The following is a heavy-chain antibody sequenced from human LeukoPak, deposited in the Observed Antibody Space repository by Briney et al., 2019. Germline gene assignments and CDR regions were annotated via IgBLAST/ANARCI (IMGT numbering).Heavy chain of an antibody. J-gene: IGHJ4*02. D-gene: IGHD1-26*01. CDR1: GFTFSRYW. CDR3: ARDHDAVGTSIDL. V-gene: IGHV3-74*01. CDR2: IKSDGSIT. Sequence: PGGSLRRYCAASGFTFSRYWMHWVRQVPGEGLLWVARIKSDGSITWYADSVKGRFTVSRDNARNTLFLQMHSLRAEDTALYYCARDHDAVGTSIDLWGQGTLVTVSS.